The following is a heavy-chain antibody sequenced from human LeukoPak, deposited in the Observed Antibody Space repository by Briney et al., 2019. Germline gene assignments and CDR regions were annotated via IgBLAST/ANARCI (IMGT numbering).Heavy chain of an antibody. J-gene: IGHJ4*02. Sequence: SETLSLTCTVSGGSSSSSSYYWGWIRQPPGKGLEWIGSIYYSGSTYYNPSLKSRVTISVDTSKNQFSLKLSSVTAADTAVYYCARQLGYCSSTSCYADKADYWGQGTLVTVSS. CDR3: ARQLGYCSSTSCYADKADY. CDR1: GGSSSSSSYY. D-gene: IGHD2-2*01. CDR2: IYYSGST. V-gene: IGHV4-39*01.